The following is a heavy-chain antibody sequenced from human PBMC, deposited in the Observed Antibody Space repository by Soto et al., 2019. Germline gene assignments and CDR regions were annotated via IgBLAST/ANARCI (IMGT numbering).Heavy chain of an antibody. CDR3: AASIFYYGMDV. V-gene: IGHV5-51*01. CDR1: EYNFSAYW. J-gene: IGHJ6*02. Sequence: GESLKISCKGSEYNFSAYWIAWVRQMPGKGLEWMGIIYPGDSDTKYNPSFQGQVTISADKSITTTYLQWSSLKASDTAIYYCAASIFYYGMDVWGQGTTVTVSS. CDR2: IYPGDSDT.